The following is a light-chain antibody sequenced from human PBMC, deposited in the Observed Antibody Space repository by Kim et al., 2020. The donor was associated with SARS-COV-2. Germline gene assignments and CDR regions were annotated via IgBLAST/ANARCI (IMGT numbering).Light chain of an antibody. V-gene: IGLV10-54*01. CDR3: SAWDASPRVWV. CDR1: NNNVAAQG. J-gene: IGLJ3*02. CDR2: RNN. Sequence: RQTATLTCTGNNNNVAAQGAAWLQQHQGHPPRLLSYRNNSRPSGISDRLSASRSGNTASLTITGLQPEDEADYYCSAWDASPRVWVFGGGTQLTVL.